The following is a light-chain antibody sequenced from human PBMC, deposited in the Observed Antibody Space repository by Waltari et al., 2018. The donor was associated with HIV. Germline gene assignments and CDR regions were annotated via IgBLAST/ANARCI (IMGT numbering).Light chain of an antibody. CDR2: EVT. J-gene: IGLJ2*01. CDR1: DLNGYDY. CDR3: TSYISGTTPV. Sequence: QSALTPPASVSGSPGQSISISCDLNGYDYVSWYQRHPGKAPKVIIYEVTNRPSGLSNRFSGSKSGNTATLTISGLQPEDEADYFCTSYISGTTPVFGRGTRVTVL. V-gene: IGLV2-14*01.